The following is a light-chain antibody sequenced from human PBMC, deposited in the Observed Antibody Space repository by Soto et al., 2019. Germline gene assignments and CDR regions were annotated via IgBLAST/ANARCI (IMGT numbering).Light chain of an antibody. CDR3: QRGRNWPLP. J-gene: IGKJ4*01. V-gene: IGKV3-15*01. CDR1: QNVYNN. CDR2: DAS. Sequence: EIVMTQSPATLSASPGEGATLSCKAGQNVYNNLAWYQQRPGQPPRLLSYDASTRATGISARFSGSGYGTEFTLPSSSLQGEDVAVYFCQRGRNWPLPFGGAKKVDIK.